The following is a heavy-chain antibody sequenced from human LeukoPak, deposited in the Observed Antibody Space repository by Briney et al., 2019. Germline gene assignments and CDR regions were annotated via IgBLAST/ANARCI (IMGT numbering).Heavy chain of an antibody. J-gene: IGHJ6*03. V-gene: IGHV1-8*03. CDR1: AYTFTSYD. Sequence: GASVKVSCKASAYTFTSYDINWVRQATGQGLEWMGWMNPNSGNTGYAQKFQGRVTITRNTSISTAYMELSSLRSEDTAVYYCARRSGGAYYYYMDVWGKGTTVTVSS. CDR2: MNPNSGNT. CDR3: ARRSGGAYYYYMDV. D-gene: IGHD3-10*01.